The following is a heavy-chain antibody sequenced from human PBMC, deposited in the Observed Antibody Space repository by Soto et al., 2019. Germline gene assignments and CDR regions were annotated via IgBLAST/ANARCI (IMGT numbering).Heavy chain of an antibody. Sequence: SETLSLTCTVSGGSISSGGYYWSWIRQHPGKGLGWIGYIYYSGSTYYNPSLKSRVTISVDTSKNQFSLKLSSVTAADTAVYYCAATLKGLRFAPYYYYGMDVWGQGTTVTVSS. CDR3: AATLKGLRFAPYYYYGMDV. V-gene: IGHV4-31*03. D-gene: IGHD3-3*01. J-gene: IGHJ6*02. CDR1: GGSISSGGYY. CDR2: IYYSGST.